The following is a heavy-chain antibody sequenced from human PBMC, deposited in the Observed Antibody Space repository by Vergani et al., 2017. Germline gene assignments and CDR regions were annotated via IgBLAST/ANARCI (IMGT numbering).Heavy chain of an antibody. CDR3: ARELAHSGWYSGTFDI. CDR2: ISGSGGST. D-gene: IGHD6-19*01. V-gene: IGHV3-23*01. J-gene: IGHJ3*02. Sequence: EVQLLESGGGLVQPGGSLRLSCAASGFTFSSYAMSWVRQAPGKGLEWVSAISGSGGSTYYADPVKGRFTISRDNSKNTLYLQMNSLRAEDTAVYYCARELAHSGWYSGTFDIWGQGTMVTVSS. CDR1: GFTFSSYA.